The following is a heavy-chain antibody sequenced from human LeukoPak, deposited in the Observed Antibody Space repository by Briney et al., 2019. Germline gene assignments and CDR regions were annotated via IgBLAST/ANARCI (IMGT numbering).Heavy chain of an antibody. J-gene: IGHJ6*02. Sequence: GGSLRLSCAASGFTFSSYWMSWVRQAPGKGLEWVANIKQDGSEKYYVDSVKGRFTISRDNAKNSLYLQMNSLRAEDTALYYCAKDSNWEYYYYGMDVWGQGTTVTVSS. CDR1: GFTFSSYW. D-gene: IGHD1-1*01. V-gene: IGHV3-7*03. CDR3: AKDSNWEYYYYGMDV. CDR2: IKQDGSEK.